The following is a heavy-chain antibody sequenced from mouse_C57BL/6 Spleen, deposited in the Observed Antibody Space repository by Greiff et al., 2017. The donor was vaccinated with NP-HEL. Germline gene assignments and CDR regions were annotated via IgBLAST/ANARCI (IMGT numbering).Heavy chain of an antibody. Sequence: QVQLKESGPGLVQPSQSLSITCTVSGFSLTSYGVHWVRQSPGKGLEWLGVIWSGGSTDYNAAFISRLSISKDNSKSQVFFKMNSLQADHTAIYYCARTDYGSSPFAYWGQGTLVTVSA. D-gene: IGHD1-1*01. CDR1: GFSLTSYG. CDR2: IWSGGST. CDR3: ARTDYGSSPFAY. J-gene: IGHJ3*01. V-gene: IGHV2-2*01.